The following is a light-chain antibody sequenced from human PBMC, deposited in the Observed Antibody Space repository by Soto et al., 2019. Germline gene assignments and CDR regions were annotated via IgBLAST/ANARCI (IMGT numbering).Light chain of an antibody. CDR1: SGHSSYA. J-gene: IGLJ2*01. CDR3: QTWVTGTYVV. CDR2: VNSDGRH. Sequence: QGVVTQSPSGSASLGASVKLTCTLSSGHSSYAIAWHQKQPEKGPRYLMKVNSDGRHIKGDGIPDRFSGSSSGDERYLTISTLQSKDEADYYCQTWVTGTYVVFGGGTKVTVL. V-gene: IGLV4-69*02.